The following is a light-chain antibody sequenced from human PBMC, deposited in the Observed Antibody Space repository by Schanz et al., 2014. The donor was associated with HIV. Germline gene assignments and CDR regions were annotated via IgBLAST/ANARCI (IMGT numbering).Light chain of an antibody. CDR3: QCYDSSLSDVV. CDR2: EVN. Sequence: QSALTQPPSASGSPGQSVTISCTGTTSDIGGYNYVSWYQQHPDKAPQLLIYEVNMRPSGVPDRFSGSKSGTSASLAITGLQAEDEANYYCQCYDSSLSDVVFGGGTKLTVL. J-gene: IGLJ2*01. CDR1: TSDIGGYNY. V-gene: IGLV2-8*01.